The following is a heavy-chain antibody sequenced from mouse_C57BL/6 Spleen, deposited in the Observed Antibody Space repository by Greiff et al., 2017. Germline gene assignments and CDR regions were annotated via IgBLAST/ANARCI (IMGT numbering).Heavy chain of an antibody. D-gene: IGHD4-1*01. V-gene: IGHV2-2*01. Sequence: VKLVESGPGLVQPSPSLSITCTVSGFSLTSYGVHWVRQSPGKGLEWLGVIWSGGSTDYNAAFISRLSISKDNSKSQVFFKMNSLQADDTAIYYCASLNWAVDYWGQGTTLTVSS. CDR1: GFSLTSYG. J-gene: IGHJ2*01. CDR2: IWSGGST. CDR3: ASLNWAVDY.